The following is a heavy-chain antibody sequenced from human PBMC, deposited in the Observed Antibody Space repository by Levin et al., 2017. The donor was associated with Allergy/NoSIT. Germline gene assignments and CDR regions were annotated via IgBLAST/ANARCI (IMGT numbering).Heavy chain of an antibody. Sequence: HPGGSLRLSCAASGFSFSDHYMDWVRQAPGKGLEWVGRVRMKANSYTTEYAAAVKGRFTISRDDSKNSVYLQMNSLETEDTAMYYCARGDVGCGSYSPPCIRGPLDFCGQGTLVTVSS. CDR1: GFSFSDHY. CDR3: ARGDVGCGSYSPPCIRGPLDF. CDR2: VRMKANSYTT. J-gene: IGHJ4*02. D-gene: IGHD1-26*01. V-gene: IGHV3-72*01.